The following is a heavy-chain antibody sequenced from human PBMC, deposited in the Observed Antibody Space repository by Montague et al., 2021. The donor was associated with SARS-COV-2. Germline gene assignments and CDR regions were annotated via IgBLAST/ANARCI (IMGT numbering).Heavy chain of an antibody. CDR1: GFSLSTSGMC. CDR3: ARIRDYDILTGSYSGLDY. J-gene: IGHJ4*02. CDR2: IDWXXXK. D-gene: IGHD3-9*01. V-gene: IGHV2-70*01. Sequence: PALVKPTQTLTLTCTFSGFSLSTSGMCVSWIRQPPGKTLEWLALIDWXXXKYYSTSLKTRLTISKDTSKNQVVLTMTNMDPVDTATYYCARIRDYDILTGSYSGLDYWGQGTLVTVSS.